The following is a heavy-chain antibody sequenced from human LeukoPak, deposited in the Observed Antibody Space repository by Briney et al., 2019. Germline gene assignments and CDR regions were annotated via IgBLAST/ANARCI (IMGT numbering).Heavy chain of an antibody. Sequence: SETLSLTCTVSGGSISSYYWSWIRQPAGKGLEWIGRIYTTGSTNYNPSLKSRVTMSVDTSKNQFSLTLSSVTAADTAVYYCARSTVVTPFDSWGQGTLVTVSS. CDR2: IYTTGST. D-gene: IGHD4-23*01. CDR3: ARSTVVTPFDS. CDR1: GGSISSYY. J-gene: IGHJ4*02. V-gene: IGHV4-4*07.